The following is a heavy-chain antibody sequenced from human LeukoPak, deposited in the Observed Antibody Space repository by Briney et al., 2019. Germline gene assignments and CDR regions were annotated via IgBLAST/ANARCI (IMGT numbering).Heavy chain of an antibody. J-gene: IGHJ4*02. CDR1: GGSISNYY. V-gene: IGHV4-59*08. Sequence: SETLSLTCTVSGGSISNYYWSWIRQPPGKGLEWIGYISHSGSTNYSPSLKSRVTISLDTSKNQFSLKLSSVTAADTAVYYCAGHHPRNTVDFWGQGTLVTVSS. CDR3: AGHHPRNTVDF. D-gene: IGHD2/OR15-2a*01. CDR2: ISHSGST.